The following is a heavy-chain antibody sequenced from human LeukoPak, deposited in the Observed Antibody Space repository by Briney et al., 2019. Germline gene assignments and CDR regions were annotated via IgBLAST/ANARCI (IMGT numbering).Heavy chain of an antibody. D-gene: IGHD6-13*01. CDR1: GYTFTSYG. CDR3: ARTEYSSSWYYYYYYMDV. V-gene: IGHV1-18*01. Sequence: ASVKVSCKASGYTFTSYGISWVRQAPGQGLEWMRWISAYNGNTNYAQKLQGRVTMTTDTSTSTAYMELRSLRSDDTAVYYCARTEYSSSWYYYYYYMDVWGKGTTVTVSS. J-gene: IGHJ6*03. CDR2: ISAYNGNT.